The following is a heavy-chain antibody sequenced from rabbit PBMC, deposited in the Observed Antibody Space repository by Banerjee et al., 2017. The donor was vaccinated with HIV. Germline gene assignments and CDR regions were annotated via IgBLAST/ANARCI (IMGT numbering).Heavy chain of an antibody. CDR2: INTGGNT. CDR3: ARRMANNYGGYSYGTRLDI. V-gene: IGHV1S45*01. D-gene: IGHD6-1*01. CDR1: GFDFSSNV. Sequence: QEQLVQSGGGLVQPEGSLTLTCTASGFDFSSNVVCWIRQAPGKGLEWIGCINTGGNTNYANWAKGRFTISKTSSTTVTLQMTSLTAADTATYFCARRMANNYGGYSYGTRLDIWGPGTLVTVS. J-gene: IGHJ6*01.